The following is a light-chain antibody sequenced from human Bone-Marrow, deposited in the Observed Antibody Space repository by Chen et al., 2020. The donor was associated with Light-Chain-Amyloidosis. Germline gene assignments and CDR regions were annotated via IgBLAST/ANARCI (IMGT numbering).Light chain of an antibody. Sequence: EIVLTQSPGTLSLSPGERATLSCRASQSISSSHLSWYQQKPGQAPRLVIYGASTRATGTPDRFSGSGSGTEFTLTISRLEPEDSAVYFCLQYGTSPPRTFGQGTTVEIK. CDR1: QSISSSH. CDR2: GAS. J-gene: IGKJ1*01. CDR3: LQYGTSPPRT. V-gene: IGKV3-20*01.